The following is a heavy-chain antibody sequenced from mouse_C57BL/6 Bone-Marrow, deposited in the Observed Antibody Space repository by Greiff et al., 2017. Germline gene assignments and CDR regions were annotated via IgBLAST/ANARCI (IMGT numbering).Heavy chain of an antibody. CDR1: GYTFTSYW. J-gene: IGHJ3*01. V-gene: IGHV1-64*01. D-gene: IGHD2-4*01. CDR2: IHPNSGST. CDR3: AREGAYDYVGGFGY. Sequence: QVQLQQPGAELVKPGASVKLSCKASGYTFTSYWMHWVKQRPGQGLEWIGLIHPNSGSTNYNETFKSKATLTLDKTSSTAYMQLSSLTSEDSAVYCCAREGAYDYVGGFGYWGQGTLVTVSA.